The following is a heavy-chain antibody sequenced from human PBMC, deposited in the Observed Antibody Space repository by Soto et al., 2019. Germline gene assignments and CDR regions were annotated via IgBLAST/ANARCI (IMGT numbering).Heavy chain of an antibody. D-gene: IGHD2-2*01. V-gene: IGHV4-34*01. CDR3: ARLVSSVVPAVGD. Sequence: SETLSLTCAVYGGSFSGYYWSWIRQPPGKGLEWIGEINHSGSTNYNPSLKSRVTISVDTSKNQFSLKLSSVTAADTAVYYCARLVSSVVPAVGDWGQGTLVTVSS. CDR1: GGSFSGYY. J-gene: IGHJ4*02. CDR2: INHSGST.